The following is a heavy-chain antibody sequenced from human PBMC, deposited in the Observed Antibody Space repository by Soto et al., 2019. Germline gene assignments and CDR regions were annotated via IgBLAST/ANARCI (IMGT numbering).Heavy chain of an antibody. CDR3: ARDQGRVWSWEAFDI. D-gene: IGHD3-10*01. Sequence: GGSLRLSCAASGFTFSSYSMNWVRQAPGKGLEWVSSISSSSSYIYYADSVKGRFTISRDNAKNSLYLQMNSLRAEDTAVYYCARDQGRVWSWEAFDIWGQGTMVTVSS. CDR1: GFTFSSYS. J-gene: IGHJ3*02. V-gene: IGHV3-21*01. CDR2: ISSSSSYI.